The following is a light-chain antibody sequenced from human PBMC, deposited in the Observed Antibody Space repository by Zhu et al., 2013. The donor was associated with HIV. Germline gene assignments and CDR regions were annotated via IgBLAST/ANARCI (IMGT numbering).Light chain of an antibody. V-gene: IGLV2-14*03. Sequence: QSALTQPASVSGSPGQSIAISCTGTSSDVGGSNFVSWYQIQAGQAPRLLIYEVSNRPSGISSRFSGSKSGNTASLTISGLQDDDEAEYYCNSHRSGTTLVLFGGGTKVTVL. CDR1: SSDVGGSNF. CDR3: NSHRSGTTLVL. CDR2: EVS. J-gene: IGLJ2*01.